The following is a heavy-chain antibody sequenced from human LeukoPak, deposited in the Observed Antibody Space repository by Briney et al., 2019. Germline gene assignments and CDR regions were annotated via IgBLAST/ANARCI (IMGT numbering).Heavy chain of an antibody. Sequence: PGGSLRLSCAASGFTFSSYSMNWVRQAPGKGLEWVSSISSSSSYIYYADSVKGRFTISRDNAKNSLYLQMNSLRAEDTAVYYCARDGGGDYAGGRREGNWFDPWGQGTLVTVSS. D-gene: IGHD2-21*02. J-gene: IGHJ5*02. CDR3: ARDGGGDYAGGRREGNWFDP. CDR1: GFTFSSYS. V-gene: IGHV3-21*01. CDR2: ISSSSSYI.